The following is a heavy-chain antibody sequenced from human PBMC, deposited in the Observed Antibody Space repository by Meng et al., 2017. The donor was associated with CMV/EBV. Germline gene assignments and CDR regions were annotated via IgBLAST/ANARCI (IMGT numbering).Heavy chain of an antibody. CDR2: ISAYNGNT. Sequence: ASVKVSCKASGYTFTSYGISWVRQAPGQGLEWMGWISAYNGNTNYAQKLQGRVTMTTDTSTSTAYMELRSLRSDDTAVYYCARDGSKYQLLKDYYYYGMDVWGQGTTVTVSS. CDR3: ARDGSKYQLLKDYYYYGMDV. J-gene: IGHJ6*02. CDR1: GYTFTSYG. D-gene: IGHD2-2*01. V-gene: IGHV1-18*04.